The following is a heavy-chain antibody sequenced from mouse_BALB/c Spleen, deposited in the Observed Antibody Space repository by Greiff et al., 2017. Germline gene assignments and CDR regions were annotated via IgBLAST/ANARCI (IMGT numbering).Heavy chain of an antibody. CDR1: GFSLTGYG. CDR3: AREGYYGSSYGYFDV. V-gene: IGHV2-6-7*01. CDR2: IWGDGST. D-gene: IGHD1-1*01. Sequence: VQRVESGPGLVAPSQSLSITCTVSGFSLTGYGVNWVRQPPGKGLEWLGMIWGDGSTDYNSALKSRLSISKDNSKSQVFLKMNSLQTDDTARYYCAREGYYGSSYGYFDVWGAGTTVTVSS. J-gene: IGHJ1*01.